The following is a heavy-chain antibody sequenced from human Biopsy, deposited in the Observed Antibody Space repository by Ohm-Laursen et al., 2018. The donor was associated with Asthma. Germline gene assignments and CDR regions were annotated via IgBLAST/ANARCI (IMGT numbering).Heavy chain of an antibody. J-gene: IGHJ5*02. CDR1: GFTFGDYC. D-gene: IGHD3-9*01. V-gene: IGHV3-7*03. CDR2: IKHDGSEK. CDR3: AKAERYFDWYWFDP. Sequence: SLRLSCAAFGFTFGDYCMSWVRQVPGQGLEWVANIKHDGSEKNHVDSLKGRFTISRDNAKNSLYLQMNSLRAEDTAVYYCAKAERYFDWYWFDPWGQGTLVTVSS.